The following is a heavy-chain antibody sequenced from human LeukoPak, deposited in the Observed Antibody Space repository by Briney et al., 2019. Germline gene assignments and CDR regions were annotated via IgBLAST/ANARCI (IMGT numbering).Heavy chain of an antibody. D-gene: IGHD6-19*01. V-gene: IGHV1-8*01. CDR2: MNPNSGNT. CDR3: ARVLYSSGQDY. CDR1: GYTFTSYD. J-gene: IGHJ4*02. Sequence: EASVKVSCRASGYTFTSYDINWVRQATGQGLEWMGWMNPNSGNTGYAQKFQGRVTMTRDTSTSTVYMELSSLRSEDTAVYYCARVLYSSGQDYWGQGTLVTVSS.